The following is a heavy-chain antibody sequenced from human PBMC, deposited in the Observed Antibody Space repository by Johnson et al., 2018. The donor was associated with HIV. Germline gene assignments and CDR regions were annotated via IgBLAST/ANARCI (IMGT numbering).Heavy chain of an antibody. CDR2: IRYDGSNK. D-gene: IGHD2-2*01. CDR3: ASKTPVVEDAFDI. V-gene: IGHV3-30*02. J-gene: IGHJ3*02. Sequence: QVQLVESGGGVVQPGRSLRLSCAASGFTFSSYGMHWVRQAPGKGLEWVAFIRYDGSNKYYADSVKGRFTISRDNSKNTLYLQMNSLRAEDTAVYYCASKTPVVEDAFDIWGQGTMVTVSS. CDR1: GFTFSSYG.